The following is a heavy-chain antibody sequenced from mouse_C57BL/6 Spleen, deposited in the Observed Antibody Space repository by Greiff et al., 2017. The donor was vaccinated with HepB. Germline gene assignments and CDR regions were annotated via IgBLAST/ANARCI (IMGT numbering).Heavy chain of an antibody. CDR1: GYTFTSYW. J-gene: IGHJ2*01. CDR3: ARKFITTVVDY. CDR2: IHPNSGST. D-gene: IGHD1-1*01. V-gene: IGHV1-64*01. Sequence: VQLQQPGAELVKPGASVKLSCKASGYTFTSYWMHWVKQRPGQGLEWIGMIHPNSGSTNYNEKFKSKATLTVDKSSSTAYMQLSSLTSEDSAVYYCARKFITTVVDYWGQGTTLTVSS.